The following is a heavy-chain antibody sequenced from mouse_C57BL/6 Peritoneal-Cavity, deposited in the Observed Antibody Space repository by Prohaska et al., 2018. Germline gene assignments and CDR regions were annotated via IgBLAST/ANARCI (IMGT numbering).Heavy chain of an antibody. Sequence: EVKLVESGGGLVQPGCSLSLSCAASGFTFTDYYMSWVRQPPGKALEWLVLIRNKANGYTTEYSAAVKGRFTISRDNSQSILYLQMNALRAEDSATYYCARDFDYWGQGTTLTVSS. CDR2: IRNKANGYTT. V-gene: IGHV7-3*04. CDR3: ARDFDY. J-gene: IGHJ2*01. CDR1: GFTFTDYY.